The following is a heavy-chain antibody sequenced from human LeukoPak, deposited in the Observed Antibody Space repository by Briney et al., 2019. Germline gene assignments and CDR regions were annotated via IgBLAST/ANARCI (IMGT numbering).Heavy chain of an antibody. CDR2: ISYDGSNK. CDR1: GFTFSSYI. V-gene: IGHV3-30-3*01. Sequence: GRSLRLSCAASGFTFSSYIMNWVRQAPGKGLEWVAVISYDGSNKYYADSVKGRFTISRDNAKNSLYLQMNSLRAEDTAMYYCAIPNDYWGQGTLVTVSS. CDR3: AIPNDY. J-gene: IGHJ4*02.